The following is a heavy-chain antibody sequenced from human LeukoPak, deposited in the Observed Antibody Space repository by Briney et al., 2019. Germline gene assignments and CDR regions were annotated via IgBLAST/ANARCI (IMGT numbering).Heavy chain of an antibody. CDR2: ISGDGGST. CDR1: GFTFSRYW. V-gene: IGHV3-43*02. Sequence: PGGSLRLSCAASGFTFSRYWMHWVRQAPGKGLEWVSLISGDGGSTYYADSVKGRFTISRDNSKNSLYLQMNSLRTEDTALYYCAKDIAMYSGSYFDYWGQGTLVTVSS. D-gene: IGHD1-26*01. J-gene: IGHJ4*02. CDR3: AKDIAMYSGSYFDY.